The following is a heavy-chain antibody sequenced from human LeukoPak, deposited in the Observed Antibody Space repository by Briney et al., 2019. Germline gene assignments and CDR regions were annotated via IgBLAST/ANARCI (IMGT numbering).Heavy chain of an antibody. CDR1: GFTFSSYG. V-gene: IGHV3-33*01. Sequence: GGSLRLACAASGFTFSSYGIHWVRQAPGKVREWVAVIWYDGSNKYYADSVKGRFTISRDNSKNTLYLQLNRLRAEDTAVYYCARDFLCSSTSCYNNLLDYWGQGTLVTVSS. CDR2: IWYDGSNK. CDR3: ARDFLCSSTSCYNNLLDY. D-gene: IGHD2-2*02. J-gene: IGHJ4*02.